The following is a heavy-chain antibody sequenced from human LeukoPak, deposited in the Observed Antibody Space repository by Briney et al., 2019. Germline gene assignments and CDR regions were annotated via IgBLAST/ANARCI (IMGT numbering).Heavy chain of an antibody. D-gene: IGHD1-1*01. Sequence: PGGSLRLSCAASGFTFSSYAMSWARQAPGKGLEWVSALYGSGETTYYADSVKGRFTASRDNSKNTLYLQMDGLRAEDTAVYYCAKMAGMTRQVYYMDVWGKGATVTVSS. J-gene: IGHJ6*03. CDR3: AKMAGMTRQVYYMDV. V-gene: IGHV3-23*01. CDR2: LYGSGETT. CDR1: GFTFSSYA.